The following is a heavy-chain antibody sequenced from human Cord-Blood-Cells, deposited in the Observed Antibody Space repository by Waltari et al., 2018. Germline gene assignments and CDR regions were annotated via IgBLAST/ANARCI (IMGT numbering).Heavy chain of an antibody. J-gene: IGHJ6*03. Sequence: QVQLQQWGAGLLKPSETLSLTCAVYGGSFSGYYWSWIRQPPGKGLEWIGEINHSGSTNYNPSLKSRVTISVDTSKNQFSLKLSSVTAADTAVYYCASAPKWELPTYYYYMDVWGKGTTVTVSS. CDR1: GGSFSGYY. CDR3: ASAPKWELPTYYYYMDV. V-gene: IGHV4-34*01. D-gene: IGHD1-26*01. CDR2: INHSGST.